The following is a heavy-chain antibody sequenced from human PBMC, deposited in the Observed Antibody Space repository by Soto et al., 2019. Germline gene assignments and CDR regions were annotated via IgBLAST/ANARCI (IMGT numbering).Heavy chain of an antibody. CDR1: RFTFTSYA. Sequence: EVQLLESGGGLVQPGGSLRLSCAASRFTFTSYAMSWVRQAPGKGLEWVSAISGSGANTYYADSVKGRFTISRDNSKNTLYLQMNSLRAEDTAVYYCAKDRGYYYDSSGYYYYYGMDVWGQGTTVTVSS. CDR2: ISGSGANT. V-gene: IGHV3-23*01. CDR3: AKDRGYYYDSSGYYYYYGMDV. J-gene: IGHJ6*02. D-gene: IGHD3-22*01.